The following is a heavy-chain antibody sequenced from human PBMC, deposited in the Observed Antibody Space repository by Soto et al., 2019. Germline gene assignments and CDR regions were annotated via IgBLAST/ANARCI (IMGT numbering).Heavy chain of an antibody. CDR1: GFTFSSYG. CDR3: ARDKEQWLDYYGMDV. Sequence: QVQLVESGGGVFQPGRSLRLSCAASGFTFSSYGMHWVRQAPGKGLDWVAVIWYDGSNKYYADSVKGRFTISRDNSKNTLYLQMNSLRAEDTAVYYCARDKEQWLDYYGMDVWGQGTTVTVSS. D-gene: IGHD6-19*01. CDR2: IWYDGSNK. V-gene: IGHV3-33*01. J-gene: IGHJ6*02.